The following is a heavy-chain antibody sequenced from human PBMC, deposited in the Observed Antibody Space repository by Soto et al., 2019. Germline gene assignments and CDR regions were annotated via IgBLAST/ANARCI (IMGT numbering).Heavy chain of an antibody. Sequence: GGSLRLCCAASGFTFSSYAMSWVRQAPGKGLEWVSAISGSGGSTYYADSVKGRFTISRDNSKNTLYLQMNSLRAEDTAVYYFAKEAGEDDLLFVFAYRARGPLDPVSS. J-gene: IGHJ4*02. CDR3: AKEAGEDDLLFVFAY. D-gene: IGHD3-16*01. V-gene: IGHV3-23*01. CDR2: ISGSGGST. CDR1: GFTFSSYA.